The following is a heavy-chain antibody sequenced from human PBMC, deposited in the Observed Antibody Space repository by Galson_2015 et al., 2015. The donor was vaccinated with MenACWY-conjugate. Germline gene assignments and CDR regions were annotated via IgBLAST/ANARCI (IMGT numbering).Heavy chain of an antibody. D-gene: IGHD2-15*01. CDR3: ARHDRNCSEGSCYVNWFDP. Sequence: ETLSLTCTVSGGSISTGSYYWGWIRQPPGKGLAWIGSVYYSGGTYYNPSLKNRVTVSVDTSKNQFSLKLTSVTAADTAVYYCARHDRNCSEGSCYVNWFDPWGQGTLVIVSS. CDR2: VYYSGGT. CDR1: GGSISTGSYY. J-gene: IGHJ5*02. V-gene: IGHV4-39*01.